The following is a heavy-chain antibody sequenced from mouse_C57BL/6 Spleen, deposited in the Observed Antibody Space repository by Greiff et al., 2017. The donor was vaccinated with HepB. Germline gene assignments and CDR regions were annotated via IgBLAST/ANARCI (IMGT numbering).Heavy chain of an antibody. J-gene: IGHJ4*01. Sequence: QVQLQQSGPGLVQPSQSLSITCTVSGFSLTSYGVHWVRQSPGKGLEWLGVIWGGGSTDYNAAFISRLSISKDNSKSQVFFKMNSLQADDTAIYYCARRGDAMDYWGQGTSVTVSS. V-gene: IGHV2-2*01. CDR3: ARRGDAMDY. CDR2: IWGGGST. CDR1: GFSLTSYG.